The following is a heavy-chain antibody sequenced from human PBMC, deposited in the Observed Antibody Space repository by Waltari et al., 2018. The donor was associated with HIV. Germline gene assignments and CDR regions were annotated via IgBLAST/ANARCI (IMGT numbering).Heavy chain of an antibody. D-gene: IGHD3-16*01. CDR3: ARGGGIPPV. V-gene: IGHV4-31*03. CDR2: IYNSGRT. J-gene: IGHJ4*02. Sequence: QVQLQESGPGLVKPSQTLSLTCTVSPGPFTSVSFSWSWIRQHPGKGREWIGYIYNSGRTYYNPSRKSRVTISLVTSKNQFSLNLSSVTAADTALYYCARGGGIPPVWGQGTLVTVSS. CDR1: PGPFTSVSFS.